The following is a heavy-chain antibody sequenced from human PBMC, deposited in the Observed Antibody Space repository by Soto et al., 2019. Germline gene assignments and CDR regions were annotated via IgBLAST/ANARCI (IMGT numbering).Heavy chain of an antibody. Sequence: GGSLRLSCAASGFTFSSYAMHWVRQAPGKGLEWVAVISYDGSNKYYADSVKGRFTISRDNSKNTLYLQMNSLRAEDTAVYYCARDRRSGLRNYGMDVWGQGTTVTVSS. J-gene: IGHJ6*02. CDR3: ARDRRSGLRNYGMDV. CDR2: ISYDGSNK. CDR1: GFTFSSYA. D-gene: IGHD6-19*01. V-gene: IGHV3-30-3*01.